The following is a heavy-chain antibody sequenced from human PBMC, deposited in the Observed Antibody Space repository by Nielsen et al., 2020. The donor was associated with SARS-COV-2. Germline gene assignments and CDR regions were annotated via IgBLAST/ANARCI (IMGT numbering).Heavy chain of an antibody. CDR2: INHSGST. CDR1: GGSFSGYY. D-gene: IGHD6-13*01. Sequence: SETLSLTCAVYGGSFSGYYWSWIRQPPGKGLEWIGEINHSGSTNFNPSLKSRVTISVDTSKNQFSLKLSSVTAADTAVYYCARHPYSSSWYDWFDPWGQGTLVTVSS. V-gene: IGHV4-34*01. J-gene: IGHJ5*02. CDR3: ARHPYSSSWYDWFDP.